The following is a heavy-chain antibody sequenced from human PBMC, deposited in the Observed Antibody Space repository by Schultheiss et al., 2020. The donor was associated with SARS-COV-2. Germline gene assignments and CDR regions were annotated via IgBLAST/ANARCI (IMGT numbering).Heavy chain of an antibody. J-gene: IGHJ3*02. V-gene: IGHV3-30*02. CDR3: ALLTGDAFDI. D-gene: IGHD7-27*01. CDR1: GFTFSSYG. Sequence: GGSLRLSCAASGFTFSSYGMHWVRQAPGKGVDWVAGLAFDGGNTYYADSVKGRFTISRDNSKNTLYLQMNSLRAEDTAVYYCALLTGDAFDIWGQGTMVTVSS. CDR2: LAFDGGNT.